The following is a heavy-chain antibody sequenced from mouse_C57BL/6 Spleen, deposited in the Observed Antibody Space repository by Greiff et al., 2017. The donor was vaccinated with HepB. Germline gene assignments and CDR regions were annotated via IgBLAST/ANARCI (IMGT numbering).Heavy chain of an antibody. CDR3: ARAYYSNQGFDY. V-gene: IGHV1-82*01. CDR1: GYAFSSSW. CDR2: IYPGDGDT. Sequence: QVQLQQSGPELVKPGASVKISCKASGYAFSSSWMNWVKQRPGKGLEWIGRIYPGDGDTNYNGKFKGKATLTADKSSSTAYMQLSSLTSEDSAVYFCARAYYSNQGFDYWGQGTTLTVSS. D-gene: IGHD2-5*01. J-gene: IGHJ2*01.